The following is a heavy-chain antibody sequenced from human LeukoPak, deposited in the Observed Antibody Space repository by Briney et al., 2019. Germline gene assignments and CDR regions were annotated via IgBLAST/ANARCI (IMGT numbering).Heavy chain of an antibody. D-gene: IGHD6-19*01. Sequence: PGGSLRLSCAASGFTFSDYYMSWIRQAPGKGLEWVSYISSSGSTIYYADFAKGRFTISRDNAKNSLYLQMNSLRAEDTAVYYCAREGAVAAVFDYWGQGTLVTVSS. CDR3: AREGAVAAVFDY. V-gene: IGHV3-11*01. CDR1: GFTFSDYY. CDR2: ISSSGSTI. J-gene: IGHJ4*02.